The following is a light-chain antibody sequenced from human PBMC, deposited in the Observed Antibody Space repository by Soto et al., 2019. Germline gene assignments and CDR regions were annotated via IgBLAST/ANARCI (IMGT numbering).Light chain of an antibody. CDR3: CSYAGSYTL. Sequence: QSALTQPRSVSGCPGQSVTISCTGTSSDVGGYNYVSWYQQHPGKAPKLMIYDVSKRPSGVPDRFSGSKSGNTASLTISGLQAEDEADYYCCSYAGSYTLFGGGTKLTVL. CDR1: SSDVGGYNY. V-gene: IGLV2-11*01. CDR2: DVS. J-gene: IGLJ2*01.